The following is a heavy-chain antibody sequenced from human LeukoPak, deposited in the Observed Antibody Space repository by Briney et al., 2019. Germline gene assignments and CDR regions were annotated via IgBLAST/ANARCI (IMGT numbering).Heavy chain of an antibody. D-gene: IGHD4-17*01. V-gene: IGHV3-7*04. CDR2: IKQDGSDE. J-gene: IGHJ5*02. Sequence: GGSLRLSCAASGFTFSSYWMSWVRQAPGKGLEWVANIKQDGSDEYYVDSVKDRFTISRDNANNSLYLEMNSLRAEDTAIYYCARVHDYGDLRVWSDPWGQGTLVTVSS. CDR3: ARVHDYGDLRVWSDP. CDR1: GFTFSSYW.